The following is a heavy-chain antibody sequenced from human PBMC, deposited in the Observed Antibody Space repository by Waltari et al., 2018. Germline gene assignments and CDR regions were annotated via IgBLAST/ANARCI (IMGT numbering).Heavy chain of an antibody. CDR1: AFSSSSYR. CDR2: IKQDGSEK. V-gene: IGHV3-7*01. D-gene: IGHD3-10*01. J-gene: IGHJ4*02. Sequence: EVQLVASGVVLVQLAGSLRLPCAASAFSSSSYRMSWVRQAPGKGLEWVANIKQDGSEKYYVDSVKGRLTISRDNAKNSVYLQMKSLRAEDTAVYYCARDLAGNWGQGTLVTVSS. CDR3: ARDLAGN.